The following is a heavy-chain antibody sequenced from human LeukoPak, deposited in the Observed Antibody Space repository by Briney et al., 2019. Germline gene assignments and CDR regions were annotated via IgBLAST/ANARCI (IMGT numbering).Heavy chain of an antibody. Sequence: GGSLRLSCAASGFPFSSYTMNWVRQAPGKGLEWVSYISNSGSTIYYADSVKGRFFISRDNAKNSLYLQMNSLRAEDTAVYYCARAPKFRLVGVPKGPFDPWGQGTLVTVSS. CDR3: ARAPKFRLVGVPKGPFDP. CDR1: GFPFSSYT. CDR2: ISNSGSTI. V-gene: IGHV3-48*04. D-gene: IGHD1-26*01. J-gene: IGHJ5*02.